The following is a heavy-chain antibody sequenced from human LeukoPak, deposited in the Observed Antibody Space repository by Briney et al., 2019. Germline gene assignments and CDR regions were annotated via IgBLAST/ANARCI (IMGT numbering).Heavy chain of an antibody. D-gene: IGHD3-10*01. CDR1: GVSISSYY. J-gene: IGHJ4*02. Sequence: PSETLSLTCTVSGVSISSYYWSWIRQPPGKGLEWIGYISDSGRTDYNPSLKSRVIISRDTSKNQFSLKLSSVTAADTAVFYCVRYVVYGSGIYYFNYWGQGTLVTVSS. V-gene: IGHV4-59*08. CDR2: ISDSGRT. CDR3: VRYVVYGSGIYYFNY.